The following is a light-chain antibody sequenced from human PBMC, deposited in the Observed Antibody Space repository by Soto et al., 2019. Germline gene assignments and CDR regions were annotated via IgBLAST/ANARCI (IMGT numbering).Light chain of an antibody. V-gene: IGKV4-1*01. CDR2: WAS. Sequence: DIVMTPSPDSLAVSLGERATINCKSSQSVLYSSNTKDYLDWYQQKQGQPPNLLIYWASTRESGVPDRFSGSGSGTDFTLTISSLQAEDVAVYYCQQYYSTLITFGQGTRLEIK. CDR1: QSVLYSSNTKDY. J-gene: IGKJ5*01. CDR3: QQYYSTLIT.